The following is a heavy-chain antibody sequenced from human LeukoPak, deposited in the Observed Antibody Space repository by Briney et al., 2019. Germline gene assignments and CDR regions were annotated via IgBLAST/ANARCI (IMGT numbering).Heavy chain of an antibody. CDR3: ARGGMATFY. CDR2: IYYSGST. D-gene: IGHD5-24*01. J-gene: IGHJ4*02. CDR1: GGSISSYY. V-gene: IGHV4-59*01. Sequence: SETLSLTCTVSGGSISSYYWSWIRQPPGKGLEWIGYIYYSGSTNYNPSLKSRVTISVDTSKNQFSLKLSSVTAADTAVYYCARGGMATFYWGQGTLVTVSS.